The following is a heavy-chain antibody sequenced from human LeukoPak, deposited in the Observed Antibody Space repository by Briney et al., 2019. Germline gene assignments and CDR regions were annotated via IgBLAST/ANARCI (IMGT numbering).Heavy chain of an antibody. CDR3: ARINAPVATFDC. V-gene: IGHV4-38-2*01. D-gene: IGHD2-21*01. CDR2: ITHSGNT. J-gene: IGHJ4*02. Sequence: PSETLSLTCAVSGFSIISTYYGAWIRQTPGKGLEWIATITHSGNTYYISSLESRLTISLDTSKRHFSLRLTSVTAADTAVYYCARINAPVATFDCWGLGTLVAVSS. CDR1: GFSIISTYY.